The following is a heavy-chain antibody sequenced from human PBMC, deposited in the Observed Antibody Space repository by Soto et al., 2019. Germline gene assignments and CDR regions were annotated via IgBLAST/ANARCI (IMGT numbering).Heavy chain of an antibody. CDR3: ARGDGGTLDY. Sequence: QVQLVQSGAEVKKPGASVKVSCKASGYTFTHSGITWVRQAPGQGLEWTGGINDYVGETKSAQKYQGRITVTMDTSTNRAYLELRSLRSDDTAVYYCARGDGGTLDYWGQGTLVRVSA. CDR2: INDYVGET. J-gene: IGHJ4*02. CDR1: GYTFTHSG. D-gene: IGHD6-25*01. V-gene: IGHV1-18*01.